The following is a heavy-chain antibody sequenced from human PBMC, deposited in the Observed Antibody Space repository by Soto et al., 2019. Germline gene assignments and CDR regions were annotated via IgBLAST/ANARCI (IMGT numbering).Heavy chain of an antibody. CDR2: MNANVDAT. J-gene: IGHJ5*02. CDR1: GFIFSTND. V-gene: IGHV1-8*01. CDR3: AREVVDGSSLWLDP. D-gene: IGHD3-10*01. Sequence: QVQLVQSGAEVKKPGASVKVSCKASGFIFSTNDINWVRQAPGQGLQWMGWMNANVDATDSPQEFKGRVTMTWNASISTAYMELSNLQSDDTAVSYCAREVVDGSSLWLDPWGQGTLVTVSS.